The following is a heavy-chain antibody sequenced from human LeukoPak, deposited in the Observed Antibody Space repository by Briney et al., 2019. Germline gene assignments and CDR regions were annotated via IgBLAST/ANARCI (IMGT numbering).Heavy chain of an antibody. D-gene: IGHD2-15*01. CDR2: INSDGSST. Sequence: GGSLRLSCAASGFTFSSYWMHWVRQAPGKGLVWVSRINSDGSSTSYADSVKGRFTISRDNAKNTLYLQMNSLRAEDTAVYYCAREVGYCSSECYYNMDVWGKGTTVTVSS. CDR1: GFTFSSYW. CDR3: AREVGYCSSECYYNMDV. V-gene: IGHV3-74*01. J-gene: IGHJ6*03.